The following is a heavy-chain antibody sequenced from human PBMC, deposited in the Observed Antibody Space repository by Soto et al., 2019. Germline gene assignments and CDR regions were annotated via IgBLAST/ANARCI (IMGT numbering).Heavy chain of an antibody. CDR1: GFSVYSNY. V-gene: IGHV3-53*01. CDR2: IYMNGGT. J-gene: IGHJ6*02. Sequence: HPVGSLRLSCAASGFSVYSNYMSWVRQAPGKGLEWVSVIYMNGGTDYADSVQGRFTISRDIYKNTLFLQMNSLRADDTAGYFCSGDPSGYNEGDWFLGMDVWGQGTTVTVSS. D-gene: IGHD5-12*01. CDR3: SGDPSGYNEGDWFLGMDV.